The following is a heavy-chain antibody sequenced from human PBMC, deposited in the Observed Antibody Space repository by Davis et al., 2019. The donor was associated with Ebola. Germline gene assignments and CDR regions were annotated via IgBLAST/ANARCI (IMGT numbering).Heavy chain of an antibody. J-gene: IGHJ5*02. Sequence: GGSLRLSCAASGFTFSSYAMSWVRQAPGKGLEWVSAISGSGGSTYYADSVKGRFTISRDNAKNSLYLQMNSLRAEDTAVYYCARDQQWYDILTGFDPWGQGTLVTVSS. CDR3: ARDQQWYDILTGFDP. CDR1: GFTFSSYA. CDR2: ISGSGGST. D-gene: IGHD3-9*01. V-gene: IGHV3-23*01.